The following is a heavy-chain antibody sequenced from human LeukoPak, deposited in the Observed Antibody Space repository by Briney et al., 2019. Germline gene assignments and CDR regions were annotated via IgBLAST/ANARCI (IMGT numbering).Heavy chain of an antibody. CDR2: ISAYNGNT. CDR1: GYTFTSYG. D-gene: IGHD2-21*01. J-gene: IGHJ6*03. Sequence: ASVKVSCKASGYTFTSYGFSWVRQAPGQGLEWMGWISAYNGNTNYAQKLQGRVTMTTDTSTSTVYMELSSLRSEDTAVYYCARDGHPILWCGDCRYYYYMDVWGKGTTVTVSS. V-gene: IGHV1-18*01. CDR3: ARDGHPILWCGDCRYYYYMDV.